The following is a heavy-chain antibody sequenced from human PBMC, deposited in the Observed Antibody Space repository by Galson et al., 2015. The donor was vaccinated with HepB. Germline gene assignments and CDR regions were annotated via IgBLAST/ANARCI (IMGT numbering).Heavy chain of an antibody. CDR2: IIPIVGVA. V-gene: IGHV1-69*04. Sequence: SVKVSCKASGGTFINYVVSWVRQAPGQGLQWMGRIIPIVGVANYTQNFQGRLTITADKSTTTAYMELNSLTSEDTAVYYCAGGSRGLAASWGQGTLVTVSS. CDR1: GGTFINYV. D-gene: IGHD2-15*01. J-gene: IGHJ4*02. CDR3: AGGSRGLAAS.